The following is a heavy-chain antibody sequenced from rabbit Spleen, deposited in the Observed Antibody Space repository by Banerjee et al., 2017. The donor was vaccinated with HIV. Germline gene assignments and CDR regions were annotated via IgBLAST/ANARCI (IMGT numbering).Heavy chain of an antibody. D-gene: IGHD4-1*01. CDR1: GFSFSSGYD. V-gene: IGHV1S45*01. CDR2: IYSAIGYT. CDR3: ARVSESSGWGEDL. J-gene: IGHJ3*01. Sequence: QQQLVESGGGLVQPTGSLTLTCKASGFSFSSGYDMCWVHQAPGKGLEWIGYIYSAIGYTHYASWAKGRFTISKTSSTTVTLQMTSLTVADTATYFCARVSESSGWGEDLWGQGTLVTVS.